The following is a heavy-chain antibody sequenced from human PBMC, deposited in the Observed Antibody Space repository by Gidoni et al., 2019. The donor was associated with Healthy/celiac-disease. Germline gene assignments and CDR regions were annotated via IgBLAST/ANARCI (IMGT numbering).Heavy chain of an antibody. CDR1: GFTFSSYW. J-gene: IGHJ6*02. CDR3: ERAGKQGLQGGGGV. CDR2: RKKDGSDE. Sequence: EVPLVESVGGLVQPGGSLRLSCAASGFTFSSYWMSWVRQAPGKGLEWVANRKKDGSDEYYVDDVKGQVTNSRDNAKNSRDGQMKSLGAEEAVVYYCERAGKQGLQGGGGVWGQGTTVTVSS. V-gene: IGHV3-7*01. D-gene: IGHD6-19*01.